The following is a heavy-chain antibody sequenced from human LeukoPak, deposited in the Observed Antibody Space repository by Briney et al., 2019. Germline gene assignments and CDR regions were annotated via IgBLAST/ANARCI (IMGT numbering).Heavy chain of an antibody. D-gene: IGHD3-22*01. CDR2: ISGSGGST. CDR1: GFTFSSYA. CDR3: AKVPRPSYYYDSSGYYRDY. J-gene: IGHJ4*02. Sequence: GGSLRLSCAASGFTFSSYAMSWVRQAPGKGVEWVSAISGSGGSTYYADSVKGRFTISRDNSKNTLYLQMNSLRAEDTAVYYCAKVPRPSYYYDSSGYYRDYWGQGTLVTVSS. V-gene: IGHV3-23*01.